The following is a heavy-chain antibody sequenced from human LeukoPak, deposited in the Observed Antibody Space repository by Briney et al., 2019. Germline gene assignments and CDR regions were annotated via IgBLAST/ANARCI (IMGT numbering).Heavy chain of an antibody. CDR3: ATGYPPDFGYYYMDV. J-gene: IGHJ6*03. V-gene: IGHV1-69*06. Sequence: GASVKVSCKASGGTFSSYAISWVRQAPGQGLEWMGGIIPIFGTANYAQKFQGRVTITADKSTSTAYMELSSLRSEDTAVYYCATGYPPDFGYYYMDVWGKGTTVTISS. CDR2: IIPIFGTA. CDR1: GGTFSSYA. D-gene: IGHD3-9*01.